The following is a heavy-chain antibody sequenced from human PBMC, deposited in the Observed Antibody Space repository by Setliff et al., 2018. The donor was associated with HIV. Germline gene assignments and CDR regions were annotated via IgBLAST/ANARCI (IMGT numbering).Heavy chain of an antibody. V-gene: IGHV4-34*01. D-gene: IGHD1-26*01. CDR2: INHSGST. Sequence: LSLTCAVYGGSFSGYYWTWIRQPPGKGLEWIGEINHSGSTNYNPSFRRRLTISVDTSKNQFSLKLSSVTAADPAVYYCARGLMGATTNGFFDSWGEGTLVTV. CDR3: ARGLMGATTNGFFDS. J-gene: IGHJ4*02. CDR1: GGSFSGYY.